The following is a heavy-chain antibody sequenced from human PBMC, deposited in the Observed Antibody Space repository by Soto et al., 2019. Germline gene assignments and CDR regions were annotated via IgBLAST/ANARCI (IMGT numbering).Heavy chain of an antibody. D-gene: IGHD5-18*01. V-gene: IGHV3-53*01. CDR2: IYSSGST. Sequence: GGSLRLSCAASGFTVSNNYMTWVRQAPGKGLEWVSFIYSSGSTYYADSVKGRFTISRDNFKNTLYLQMNSLRAEDTAVYYCARGYSYTQPVFDYWGLGT. J-gene: IGHJ4*02. CDR3: ARGYSYTQPVFDY. CDR1: GFTVSNNY.